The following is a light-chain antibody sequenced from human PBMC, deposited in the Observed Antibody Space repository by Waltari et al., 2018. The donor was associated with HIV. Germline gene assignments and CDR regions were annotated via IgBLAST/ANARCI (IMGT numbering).Light chain of an antibody. Sequence: SSELTQDPAVSVALGQPARSPGQGDGLRHHYATWYQQRPGKAPGLVIFSKNNRPSGIPARFSGSTSRNTASLTITGAQAEDEADYYCNSRDSSGNHVMFGGGTKLTVL. CDR3: NSRDSSGNHVM. J-gene: IGLJ3*02. CDR2: SKN. V-gene: IGLV3-19*01. CDR1: GLRHHY.